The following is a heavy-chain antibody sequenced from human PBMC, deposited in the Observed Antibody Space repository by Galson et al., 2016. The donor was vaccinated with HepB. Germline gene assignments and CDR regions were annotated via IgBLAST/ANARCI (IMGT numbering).Heavy chain of an antibody. Sequence: SETLSLTCNISGGSINNYFWHWLRQSPGKGLEWVGFIYYTGRTDYNPSLESRVSISIHSSRKQFSLTLTRASAADTAVYYCATPSHSTILYGMDVWGHGTTVTVFS. V-gene: IGHV4-59*01. CDR2: IYYTGRT. CDR1: GGSINNYF. D-gene: IGHD3-3*01. CDR3: ATPSHSTILYGMDV. J-gene: IGHJ6*02.